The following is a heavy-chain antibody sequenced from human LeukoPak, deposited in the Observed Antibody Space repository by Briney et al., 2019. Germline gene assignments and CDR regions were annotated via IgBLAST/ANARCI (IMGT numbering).Heavy chain of an antibody. J-gene: IGHJ4*02. V-gene: IGHV5-51*01. CDR3: ARHYYYGSGTYSYFDY. CDR2: IYPADSGT. Sequence: GESLKISCKVSGYSFAAYWIAWVRQMPGKGLEWMGIIYPADSGTSYGPSFQGQVTISADKSISTAYLQWASLNASDTAMYYCARHYYYGSGTYSYFDYWGQGTLVTVSS. D-gene: IGHD3-10*01. CDR1: GYSFAAYW.